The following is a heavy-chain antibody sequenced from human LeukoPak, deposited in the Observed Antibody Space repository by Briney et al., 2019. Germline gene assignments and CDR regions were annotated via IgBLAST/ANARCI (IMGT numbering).Heavy chain of an antibody. J-gene: IGHJ4*02. V-gene: IGHV4-4*07. Sequence: SETLSLTCTVSGDSISSYYWSWIRQPAGKGLEWIGRIYTGGSTNYNPSLKSRVTMSVDTSKNQFSLKLSSVTAADTAVYYCARSPTYYYDSSGYYYYFDYWGQGTLVTVSS. CDR2: IYTGGST. CDR1: GDSISSYY. D-gene: IGHD3-22*01. CDR3: ARSPTYYYDSSGYYYYFDY.